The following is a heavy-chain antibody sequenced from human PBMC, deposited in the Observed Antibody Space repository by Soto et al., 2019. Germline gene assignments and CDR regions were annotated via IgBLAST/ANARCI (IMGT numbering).Heavy chain of an antibody. D-gene: IGHD4-4*01. CDR3: AREKWLQFYFYYGLDV. CDR2: IKQNGTEK. J-gene: IGHJ6*02. CDR1: GFSFSSYW. V-gene: IGHV3-7*01. Sequence: EVQLVESGGGLVQPGGSLRLSCLTSGFSFSSYWMSWVRQAPGKGLEWVANIKQNGTEKFYVDSVKGRFTISRDNAKNSLYLEMNSLRAEDTAVCYCAREKWLQFYFYYGLDVWGQGTTVTVSS.